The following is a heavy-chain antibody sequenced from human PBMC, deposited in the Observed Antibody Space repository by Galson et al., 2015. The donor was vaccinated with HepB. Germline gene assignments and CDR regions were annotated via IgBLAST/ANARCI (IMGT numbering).Heavy chain of an antibody. D-gene: IGHD3-22*01. J-gene: IGHJ4*02. V-gene: IGHV1-24*01. CDR2: FDPEDGET. CDR3: ATVPYYYEGLGGRPGRVDY. CDR1: GYTLTALS. Sequence: SCKVSGYTLTALSMHWVRQAPGKGLEWMGGFDPEDGETIYAQKFQGRVTMTEDTSTDTAYMELSSLRSEDTAVYYCATVPYYYEGLGGRPGRVDYWGQGTLVTVSS.